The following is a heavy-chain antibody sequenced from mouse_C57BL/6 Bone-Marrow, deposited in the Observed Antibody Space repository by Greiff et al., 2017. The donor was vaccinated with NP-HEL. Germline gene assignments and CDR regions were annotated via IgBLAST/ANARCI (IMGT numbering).Heavy chain of an antibody. CDR3: TTGPLPFWYFDV. V-gene: IGHV14-4*01. Sequence: VQLKQSGAELVRPGASVKLSCTASGFNIKDDYMHWVKQRPEQGLEWIGWIDPENGDTEYDSKFQGKATITADTSSNTAYLQLSSLTSEDTAVYYCTTGPLPFWYFDVWGTGTTVTVSS. CDR2: IDPENGDT. CDR1: GFNIKDDY. D-gene: IGHD5-5*01. J-gene: IGHJ1*03.